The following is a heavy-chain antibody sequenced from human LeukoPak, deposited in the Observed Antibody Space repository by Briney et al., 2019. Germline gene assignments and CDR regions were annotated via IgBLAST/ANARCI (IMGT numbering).Heavy chain of an antibody. CDR2: IWFDGGNK. CDR3: ARGYGLGSHILDF. Sequence: PGGSLRLSCVASGFTFGSSDGIHWVRQAPGKGLEWVALIWFDGGNKYYADSVKGRFTISGDNSKNTMYLQMNSLRVEETSMYYCARGYGLGSHILDFWGQGTLVTVSS. J-gene: IGHJ4*02. D-gene: IGHD3-10*01. CDR1: GFTFGSSDG. V-gene: IGHV3-33*01.